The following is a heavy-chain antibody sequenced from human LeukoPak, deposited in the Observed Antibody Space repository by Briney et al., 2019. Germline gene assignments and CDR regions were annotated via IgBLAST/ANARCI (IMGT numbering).Heavy chain of an antibody. D-gene: IGHD1-26*01. J-gene: IGHJ6*01. CDR3: AKMKGHPLPKYYMDV. V-gene: IGHV3-23*01. Sequence: GGSLRLSCAASGFTFSSNARNWGRQAAGKGLEWVSAISGSGGSTYYADSVKGRFTISRDNSKNTLYLEMNSLRAEDTAIYYCAKMKGHPLPKYYMDVWGQGTTVTVSS. CDR1: GFTFSSNA. CDR2: ISGSGGST.